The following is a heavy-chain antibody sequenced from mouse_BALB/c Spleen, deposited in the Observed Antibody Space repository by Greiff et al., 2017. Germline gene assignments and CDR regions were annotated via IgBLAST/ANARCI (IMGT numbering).Heavy chain of an antibody. CDR1: GFTFSSYA. D-gene: IGHD2-1*01. Sequence: EVKLMESGGGLVKPGGSLKLSCAASGFTFSSYAMSWVRQTPEKRLEWVATISSGGSYTYYPDSVKGRFTISRDNAKNTLYLQMSSLRSEDTAMYYCARYYGNYYAMDYWGQGTSVTVSS. V-gene: IGHV5-9-3*01. J-gene: IGHJ4*01. CDR2: ISSGGSYT. CDR3: ARYYGNYYAMDY.